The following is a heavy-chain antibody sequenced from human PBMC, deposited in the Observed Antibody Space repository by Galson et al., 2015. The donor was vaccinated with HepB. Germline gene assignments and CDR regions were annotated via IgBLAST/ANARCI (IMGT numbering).Heavy chain of an antibody. V-gene: IGHV3-30-3*01. J-gene: IGHJ4*02. CDR3: AKATTIAVAGPTHFDY. Sequence: SLRLSCAASGFTFSSYAMHWVRQAPGKGLEWVAVISYDGSNKYYADSVKGRFTISRDNAKNSLYLQMNSLRAEDTALYYCAKATTIAVAGPTHFDYWGQGTLVTVSS. D-gene: IGHD6-19*01. CDR2: ISYDGSNK. CDR1: GFTFSSYA.